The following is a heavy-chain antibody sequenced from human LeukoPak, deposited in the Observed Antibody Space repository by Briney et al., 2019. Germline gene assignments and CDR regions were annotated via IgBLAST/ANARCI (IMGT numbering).Heavy chain of an antibody. V-gene: IGHV1-18*01. CDR1: GYTFTDYD. Sequence: ASVKVSCKTSGYTFTDYDITWVRQAPGQGLEWMGRVSPYNGNTYYSQRFQDRVIITKDTSTGTAYMDLRDLRTDDTAMYYCARVPLVVVVVRGWFDPWGQGTLVTVSS. CDR2: VSPYNGNT. J-gene: IGHJ5*02. D-gene: IGHD2-2*01. CDR3: ARVPLVVVVVRGWFDP.